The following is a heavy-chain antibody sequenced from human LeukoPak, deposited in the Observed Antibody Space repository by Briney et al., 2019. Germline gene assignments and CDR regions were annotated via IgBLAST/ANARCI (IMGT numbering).Heavy chain of an antibody. CDR3: ARADYCSGGSCYSGNFDY. J-gene: IGHJ4*02. Sequence: GASVKVSCKASGYTFTCYYMHWVRQAPGQGLEWMGWINPNSGGTNYAQKFQGRVTMTTDTSTSTAYMELRSLRSDDTAVYYCARADYCSGGSCYSGNFDYWGQGTLVTVSS. D-gene: IGHD2-15*01. CDR1: GYTFTCYY. CDR2: INPNSGGT. V-gene: IGHV1-2*02.